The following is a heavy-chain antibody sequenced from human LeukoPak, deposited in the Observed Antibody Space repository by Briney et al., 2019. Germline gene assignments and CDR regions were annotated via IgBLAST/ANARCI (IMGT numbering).Heavy chain of an antibody. CDR1: GFSASGYW. Sequence: GGSLRLSCAVSGFSASGYWMTWVRQAPGKGLGWGANIKQEGSEKNYVDSVKGRFTISRDNAENSLFLQTNSLRVEDTAVYYCAREWQGGIAAAGTRIEGDYWGQGTLVAVSS. CDR3: AREWQGGIAAAGTRIEGDY. V-gene: IGHV3-7*01. D-gene: IGHD6-13*01. J-gene: IGHJ4*02. CDR2: IKQEGSEK.